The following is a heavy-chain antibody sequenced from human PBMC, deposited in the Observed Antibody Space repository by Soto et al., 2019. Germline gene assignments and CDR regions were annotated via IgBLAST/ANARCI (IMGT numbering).Heavy chain of an antibody. V-gene: IGHV4-39*02. CDR1: GGSITSSEYY. D-gene: IGHD2-2*01. CDR3: ARDRRAEGMPYDP. J-gene: IGHJ5*02. CDR2: IYYSGSS. Sequence: SETLSLTCTVSGGSITSSEYYWAWIRQPPGKGLQFVGTIYYSGSSYSNPSLKSRLSMSVDTSKNSLYLQMNSLRAEDTAVYYCARDRRAEGMPYDPWGQGTLVTVSS.